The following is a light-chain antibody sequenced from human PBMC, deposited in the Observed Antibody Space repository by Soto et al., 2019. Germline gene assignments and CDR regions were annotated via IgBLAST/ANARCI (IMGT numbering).Light chain of an antibody. J-gene: IGKJ2*01. CDR1: QSIGNY. V-gene: IGKV3-15*01. Sequence: ETVMTQSPATLSVSPGEIATLSCRASQSIGNYLAWFQQKPGQTPRLLIYGASTRATGVPVRFSGTGSGTEFTLTISSLQSEDFAVYYCQKYNNWPPEYTFGQGTKLEIK. CDR2: GAS. CDR3: QKYNNWPPEYT.